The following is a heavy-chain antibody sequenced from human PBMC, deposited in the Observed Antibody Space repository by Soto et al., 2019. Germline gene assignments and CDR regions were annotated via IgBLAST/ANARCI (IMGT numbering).Heavy chain of an antibody. CDR2: IIPIFGTA. J-gene: IGHJ5*02. CDR3: ARELCSSTSGYTSGWFDP. Sequence: QVQLVQSGAEVKKPGSSVKVSCKASGGTFSSYAISWVRQAPGHGLEWMGGIIPIFGTANYAQKFQGRVTITADESTSTAYMELSSRRSEDTAVYYCARELCSSTSGYTSGWFDPGGQGTLVTVSS. V-gene: IGHV1-69*01. D-gene: IGHD2-2*02. CDR1: GGTFSSYA.